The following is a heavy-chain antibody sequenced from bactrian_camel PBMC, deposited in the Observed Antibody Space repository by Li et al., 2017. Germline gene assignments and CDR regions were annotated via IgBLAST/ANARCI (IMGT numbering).Heavy chain of an antibody. CDR2: IDSDGSNT. D-gene: IGHD4*01. CDR1: GYTYSSYC. V-gene: IGHV3S6*01. CDR3: AADRAIYYRDYGPYRPGLGN. J-gene: IGHJ6*01. Sequence: HVQLVESGGGSVQAGGSLRLSCAASGYTYSSYCMGWFRQAPGKEREGVAAIDSDGSNTYYADSVKGRFTISRDNAKNTLYLQMNSLKPEDTAVYYCAADRAIYYRDYGPYRPGLGNWGQGTQVTVS.